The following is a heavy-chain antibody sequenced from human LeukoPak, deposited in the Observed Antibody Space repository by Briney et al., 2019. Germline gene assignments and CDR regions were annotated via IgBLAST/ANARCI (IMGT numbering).Heavy chain of an antibody. CDR2: INHSGST. D-gene: IGHD3-22*01. J-gene: IGHJ4*02. CDR3: AGGGRRITMIVVAKGYFDY. CDR1: GGSFSGYY. Sequence: KPSENLSLTCAVYGGSFSGYYWGWIRQPPGKGLEWIGEINHSGSTNYNPSLKSRVTISVDTSKNQFSLKLSSVTAADTAVYYCAGGGRRITMIVVAKGYFDYWGQGTPVTVSS. V-gene: IGHV4-34*01.